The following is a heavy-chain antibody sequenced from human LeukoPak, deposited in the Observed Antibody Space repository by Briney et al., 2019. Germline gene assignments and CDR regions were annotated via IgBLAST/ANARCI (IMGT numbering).Heavy chain of an antibody. CDR1: GFTFSSYS. V-gene: IGHV3-21*01. D-gene: IGHD2-15*01. CDR2: ISSGSSYI. CDR3: ARADYCSGGSCYPN. Sequence: GGSLRLSCAASGFTFSSYSMNWVRQAPGKGLEWVSSISSGSSYIYYADSVKGRFTISRDNAKNSLYLQMNSLRAEDTAVYYCARADYCSGGSCYPNWGQGTLVTVSS. J-gene: IGHJ1*01.